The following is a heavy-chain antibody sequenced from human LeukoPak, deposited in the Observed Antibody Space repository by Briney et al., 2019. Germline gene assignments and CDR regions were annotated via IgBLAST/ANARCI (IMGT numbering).Heavy chain of an antibody. CDR3: ARDTAIWFGESDPSVDY. V-gene: IGHV4-39*07. J-gene: IGHJ4*02. CDR2: INHSGST. CDR1: GGSISSSSYY. Sequence: PSETLSLTCTVSGGSISSSSYYWGWIRQPPGKGLEWIGEINHSGSTNYNPSLKSRVTISVDTSKNQFSLKLSSVTAADTAVYYCARDTAIWFGESDPSVDYWGQGTLVTVSS. D-gene: IGHD3-10*01.